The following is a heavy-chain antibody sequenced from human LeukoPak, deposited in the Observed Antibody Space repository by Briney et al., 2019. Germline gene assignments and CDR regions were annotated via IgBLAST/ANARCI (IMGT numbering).Heavy chain of an antibody. CDR3: ARQYYDSTGYYYFDY. Sequence: PSETLSLTCTVSGGSISGSSYYWGWIRQPPGKGLEWIGSLYYSGSIYYNPSLKSRVTMSADMSKNQFSLNLSSMAAADTALYYCARQYYDSTGYYYFDYWGQGTLVTVSS. CDR2: LYYSGSI. V-gene: IGHV4-39*01. D-gene: IGHD3-22*01. J-gene: IGHJ4*02. CDR1: GGSISGSSYY.